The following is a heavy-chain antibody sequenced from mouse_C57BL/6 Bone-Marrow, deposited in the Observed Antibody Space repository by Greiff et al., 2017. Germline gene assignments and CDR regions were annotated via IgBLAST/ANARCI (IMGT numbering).Heavy chain of an antibody. V-gene: IGHV5-4*01. CDR1: GFTFSSYA. J-gene: IGHJ3*01. D-gene: IGHD2-4*01. CDR2: ISDGGSYT. CDR3: ARDRAYDYDEGFAY. Sequence: EVTLVESGGGLVKPGGSLKLSCAASGFTFSSYAMSWVRQTPEKRLEWVATISDGGSYTYYPDNVKGRFTISRDNAKNNLYLQMSHLKSEDTAMYYCARDRAYDYDEGFAYWGQGTLVTVSA.